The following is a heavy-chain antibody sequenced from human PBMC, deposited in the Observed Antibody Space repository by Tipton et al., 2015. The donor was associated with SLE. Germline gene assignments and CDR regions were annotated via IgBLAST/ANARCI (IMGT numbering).Heavy chain of an antibody. Sequence: SLRLSCAVSGFTFSNYSMNWVRQAPGKGLEWVSSISSSSYYIYYADSVKGRFTIPRDNAKKSLYLQMNSLRAGDTAVYYCARGFLGLKAAQYYFDYWGQGTLVTVSS. CDR3: ARGFLGLKAAQYYFDY. CDR1: GFTFSNYS. J-gene: IGHJ4*02. CDR2: ISSSSYYI. V-gene: IGHV3-21*03. D-gene: IGHD6-25*01.